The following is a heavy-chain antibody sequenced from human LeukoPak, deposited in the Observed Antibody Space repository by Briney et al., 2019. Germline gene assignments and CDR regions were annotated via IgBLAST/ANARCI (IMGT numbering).Heavy chain of an antibody. CDR3: ARVGYDSSGYSPFSLQPFDY. CDR2: IKQDGSEK. D-gene: IGHD3-22*01. CDR1: GLTFSSYW. Sequence: GGSLRLSCAASGLTFSSYWMSWVRQAPGKGLEWVANIKQDGSEKYYVDSVKGRFTISRDNAKNSLYLQMNSLRAEDTAVYYCARVGYDSSGYSPFSLQPFDYWGQGTLVTVSS. J-gene: IGHJ4*02. V-gene: IGHV3-7*01.